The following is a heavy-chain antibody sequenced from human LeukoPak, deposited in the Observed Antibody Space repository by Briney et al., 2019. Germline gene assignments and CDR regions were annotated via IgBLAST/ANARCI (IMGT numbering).Heavy chain of an antibody. CDR3: ARGPPRPYCSSTSCYHYYYYGMDV. D-gene: IGHD2-2*01. CDR1: DGSFSGYY. CDR2: LNHSGHT. V-gene: IGHV4-34*01. J-gene: IGHJ6*02. Sequence: SKTLSLTCAVYDGSFSGYYWSWIRHPPGKGLEWIGELNHSGHTKYNPSLKSRVTISVDTSKNQFPLKLSSVTAADTAVYYCARGPPRPYCSSTSCYHYYYYGMDVWGQGTTVTVSS.